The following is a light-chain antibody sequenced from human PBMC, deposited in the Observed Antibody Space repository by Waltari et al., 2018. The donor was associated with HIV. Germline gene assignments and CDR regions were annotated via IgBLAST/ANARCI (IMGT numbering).Light chain of an antibody. CDR1: ARAIGYFAY. V-gene: IGLV2-11*01. J-gene: IGLJ1*01. CDR3: CSYAGTYTYV. CDR2: EVF. Sequence: QSALTQPRSVSGSPGQSVTIPCPGTARAIGYFAYASWYQQYPGKAPKVIIYEVFHRPSGVPDRFTASKSGITASLTISGLQDEDEADYYCCSYAGTYTYVFGSGTKVTVL.